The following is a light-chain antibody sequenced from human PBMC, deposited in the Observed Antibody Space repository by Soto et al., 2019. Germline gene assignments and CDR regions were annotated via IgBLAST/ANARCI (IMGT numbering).Light chain of an antibody. CDR3: QVWDSSTDQNVV. CDR1: KIGTKS. Sequence: SYELTQPPSLSVAPGQTARITCGGNKIGTKSVHWYQQKPGQAPVLVVFDDSDRPSGIPERVSGSNSGNTATLTISRVEAGDEADYYCQVWDSSTDQNVVFGGGTKLTVL. CDR2: DDS. V-gene: IGLV3-21*02. J-gene: IGLJ2*01.